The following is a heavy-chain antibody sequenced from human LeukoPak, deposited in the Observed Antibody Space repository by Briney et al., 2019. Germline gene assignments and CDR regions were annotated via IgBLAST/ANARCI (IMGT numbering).Heavy chain of an antibody. CDR2: TYYSGST. V-gene: IGHV4-39*01. J-gene: IGHJ4*02. CDR3: ASNWGGDEYYFDY. Sequence: PSETLSLTCTVSGGSISSSSYYWGWIRQPPGKGLEWIASTYYSGSTYYNPSLKSRVTISVDTSKNQFSLRLSSVTAADTAVYYCASNWGGDEYYFDYWGQGSLVTVSS. D-gene: IGHD7-27*01. CDR1: GGSISSSSYY.